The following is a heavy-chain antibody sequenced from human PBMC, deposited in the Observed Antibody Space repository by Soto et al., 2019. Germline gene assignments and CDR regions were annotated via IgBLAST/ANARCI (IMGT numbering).Heavy chain of an antibody. CDR3: AKDRDRTWSRDY. Sequence: QVQLVESGGGVVQPGGSLRLSCAASGFTFGRNGMHWVRQAPGKGLEWVAVLSFDGRIEYYADSVKGRFKIFRDNPKNTLYLQMNTLRPVDTALYDWAKDRDRTWSRDYWGQGALVTVSS. CDR2: LSFDGRIE. J-gene: IGHJ4*02. V-gene: IGHV3-30*18. D-gene: IGHD1-7*01. CDR1: GFTFGRNG.